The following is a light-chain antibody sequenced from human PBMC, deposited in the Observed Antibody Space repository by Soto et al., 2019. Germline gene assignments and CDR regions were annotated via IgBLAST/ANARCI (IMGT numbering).Light chain of an antibody. Sequence: EIVLTQSPATLSLCPGERGTLSCRASQSVSTYLAWYQQKPGQAPRLLIYDASNRATGIPARFSGSGSGTDFTLTISYIEPEDFAFYYCQQHSDWVTFGGGTKVEI. V-gene: IGKV3-11*01. CDR2: DAS. CDR1: QSVSTY. CDR3: QQHSDWVT. J-gene: IGKJ4*01.